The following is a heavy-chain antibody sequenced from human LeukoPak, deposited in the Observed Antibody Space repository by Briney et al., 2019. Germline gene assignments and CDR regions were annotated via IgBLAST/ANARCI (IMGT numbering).Heavy chain of an antibody. V-gene: IGHV3-21*01. CDR3: ARDLQATADV. Sequence: GGSQRLSRAASGFTFSSYSMNWIRQAPGKGLEWVSSISSSSSYIYYADSVKGRFTISTDNAKNSLYLQMNSLRAEDTAVYYCARDLQATADVWGKGTTVTVSS. CDR1: GFTFSSYS. CDR2: ISSSSSYI. D-gene: IGHD5-12*01. J-gene: IGHJ6*04.